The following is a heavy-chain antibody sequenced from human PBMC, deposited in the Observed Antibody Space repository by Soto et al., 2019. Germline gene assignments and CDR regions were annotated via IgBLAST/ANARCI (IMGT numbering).Heavy chain of an antibody. CDR1: GFTFSGYS. CDR3: ARVSGYSYVPGTY. D-gene: IGHD5-18*01. J-gene: IGHJ4*02. Sequence: GGSLRLSCAASGFTFSGYSMNWVRQAPGKGLEWVSSISSSSSYIYYADSVKGRFTISRDNAKNSLYLQMNSLRAEDTAVYYCARVSGYSYVPGTYWGQGTLVTVSS. CDR2: ISSSSSYI. V-gene: IGHV3-21*01.